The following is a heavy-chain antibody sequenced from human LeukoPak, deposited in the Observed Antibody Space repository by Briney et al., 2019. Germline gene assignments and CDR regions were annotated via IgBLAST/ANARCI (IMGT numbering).Heavy chain of an antibody. V-gene: IGHV3-7*01. CDR1: GFTFSSYW. CDR2: IKQDGSEK. D-gene: IGHD6-13*01. Sequence: GGSLRLSCAASGFTFSSYWMSWVRQAPGKGLGWVANIKQDGSEKYYVDSVKGRFTISRDNAKNSLYLQMNSLRAEDTAVYYCARDIGAAGLFLDYWGQGTLVTVSS. J-gene: IGHJ4*02. CDR3: ARDIGAAGLFLDY.